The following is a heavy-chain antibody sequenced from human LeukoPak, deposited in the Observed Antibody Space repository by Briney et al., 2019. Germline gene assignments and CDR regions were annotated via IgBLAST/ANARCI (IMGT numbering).Heavy chain of an antibody. CDR3: ARGLRSDS. J-gene: IGHJ4*02. V-gene: IGHV3-7*01. CDR1: GFTFNNYW. Sequence: PGGSLRLSCITSGFTFNNYWMTWVRQAPGKGLEWVDSIKQDGSDKYYVDSVKGRFAISRDNAENSLYLQMNSLRAEDTAMYYCARGLRSDSWGQGTLVTVSS. CDR2: IKQDGSDK.